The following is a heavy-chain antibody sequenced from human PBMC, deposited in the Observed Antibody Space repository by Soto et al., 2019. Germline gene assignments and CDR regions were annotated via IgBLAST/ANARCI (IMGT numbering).Heavy chain of an antibody. D-gene: IGHD3-22*01. CDR3: ARDRYYYDSSCYYYYFDY. CDR1: GDSVSSNSAA. Sequence: KQSQTLSLTCAISGDSVSSNSAAWNWIRQSPSRGLEWLGRTYYRSKWYNDYAVSVKSRITINPDTSKNQFSLQLNSVTPEDTAVYYCARDRYYYDSSCYYYYFDYWGQGTLVTVSS. J-gene: IGHJ4*02. V-gene: IGHV6-1*01. CDR2: TYYRSKWYN.